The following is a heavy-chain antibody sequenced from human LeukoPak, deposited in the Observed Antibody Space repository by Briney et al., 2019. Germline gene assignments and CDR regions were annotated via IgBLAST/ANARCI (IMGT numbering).Heavy chain of an antibody. Sequence: ASVKVSCKASGYTFTSYDINWVRQATGQGLEWMGWMNPNSGNTGYAQKFQGRVTITRNTPISTAYMELSSLRSEDTAVYYCARVPPMVRGVRLYYFDYWGQGTLVTVSS. D-gene: IGHD3-10*01. CDR2: MNPNSGNT. CDR1: GYTFTSYD. V-gene: IGHV1-8*03. CDR3: ARVPPMVRGVRLYYFDY. J-gene: IGHJ4*02.